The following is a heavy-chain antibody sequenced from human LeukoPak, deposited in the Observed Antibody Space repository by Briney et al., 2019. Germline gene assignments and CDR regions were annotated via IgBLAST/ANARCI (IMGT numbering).Heavy chain of an antibody. Sequence: SETLSLTCTVSGGSISSSSYYWGWIRQPPGKGLEWIGSIYYSGSTYYNPSLKSRVTISVDTSKNQFSLKLSSVTAADTAVYYCARSYYDSSVSIDYWGQGTLVTVSS. J-gene: IGHJ4*02. CDR3: ARSYYDSSVSIDY. CDR2: IYYSGST. D-gene: IGHD3-22*01. V-gene: IGHV4-39*07. CDR1: GGSISSSSYY.